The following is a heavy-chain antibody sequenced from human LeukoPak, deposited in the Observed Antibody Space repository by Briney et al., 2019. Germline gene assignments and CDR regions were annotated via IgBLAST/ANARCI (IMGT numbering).Heavy chain of an antibody. CDR1: GFTFSSYW. CDR3: AKWGPYCVGDYCPALDS. J-gene: IGHJ4*02. D-gene: IGHD2-21*02. CDR2: INQDGSKK. Sequence: GGSLRLSCAASGFTFSSYWMSWVRQAPGKGLEWVANINQDGSKKRYADSMKGRFTISRDNAKESLYLQLNSLRAEDTAVYYCAKWGPYCVGDYCPALDSWGPGTLVTVSS. V-gene: IGHV3-7*01.